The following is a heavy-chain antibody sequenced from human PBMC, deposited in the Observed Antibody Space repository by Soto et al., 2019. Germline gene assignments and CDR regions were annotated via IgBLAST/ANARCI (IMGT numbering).Heavy chain of an antibody. Sequence: ASVKVSCKASGYTFTGYYMHWVRQAPGQGLEWMGWFNPNSGGTNYAQKFQGRVTMTRDTSISTAYMELSRLRSDDTAVYYCARDSEPLFTIFGVVPWEPVDYWGQGTLVTVSS. CDR1: GYTFTGYY. CDR3: ARDSEPLFTIFGVVPWEPVDY. CDR2: FNPNSGGT. D-gene: IGHD3-3*01. V-gene: IGHV1-2*02. J-gene: IGHJ4*02.